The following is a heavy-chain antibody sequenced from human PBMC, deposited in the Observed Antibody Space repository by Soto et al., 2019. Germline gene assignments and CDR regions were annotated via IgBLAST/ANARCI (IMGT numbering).Heavy chain of an antibody. V-gene: IGHV3-30*03. CDR1: GFTFSSYG. CDR3: AXRGYGRYNWFDP. J-gene: IGHJ5*02. CDR2: ISYDGSNK. Sequence: QVQLVESGGGVVQPGRSLRLSCAASGFTFSSYGVHWVRQAPGKGLEWVAVISYDGSNKYYADSVKGRFSISRDNSKNTLYLQMNSLRAEDTAVYYCAXRGYGRYNWFDPWGQGTLVTVSS. D-gene: IGHD5-18*01.